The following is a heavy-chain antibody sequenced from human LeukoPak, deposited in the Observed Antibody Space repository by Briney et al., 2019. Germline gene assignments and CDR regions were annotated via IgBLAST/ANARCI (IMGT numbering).Heavy chain of an antibody. Sequence: SGGSLRLSCAASGFTFSSYAMSWVRQAPGKGLEWVSAISGSGGSTYYADSVKGRFTISRDNSKNTLYLQMNSLRAEDTAAYYCAKSMVQGVNYWGQGTLVTVSS. CDR1: GFTFSSYA. D-gene: IGHD3-10*01. CDR3: AKSMVQGVNY. J-gene: IGHJ4*02. V-gene: IGHV3-23*01. CDR2: ISGSGGST.